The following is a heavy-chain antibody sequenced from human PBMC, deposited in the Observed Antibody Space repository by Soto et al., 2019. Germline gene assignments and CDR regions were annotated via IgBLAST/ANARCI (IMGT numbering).Heavy chain of an antibody. D-gene: IGHD2-2*01. Sequence: QVQLQESGPGLVKPSETLSLTCNISGGSVSDTSYYWGWIRQSPVKGLEWIANIYFNGNTYYNPSLKSRVTISLDTSKNQFSLKLTSVTAADTAVYYCTRQYLGCFDPWGQGSLVTVPS. V-gene: IGHV4-39*01. J-gene: IGHJ5*02. CDR1: GGSVSDTSYY. CDR2: IYFNGNT. CDR3: TRQYLGCFDP.